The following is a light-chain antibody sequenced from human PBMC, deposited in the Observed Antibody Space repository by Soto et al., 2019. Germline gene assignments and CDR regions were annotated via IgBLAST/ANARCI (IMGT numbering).Light chain of an antibody. V-gene: IGKV1-27*01. Sequence: IQMTQSPSSLSASVGDRVTITCRASQGIGNYLAWYQQRPGKVPQLLIYAASPLQSGVTSRFSGSESETDFRTDFTLTIRDLQPEDVAISYCQKYDSSPRTFGQGTKVEI. J-gene: IGKJ1*01. CDR1: QGIGNY. CDR2: AAS. CDR3: QKYDSSPRT.